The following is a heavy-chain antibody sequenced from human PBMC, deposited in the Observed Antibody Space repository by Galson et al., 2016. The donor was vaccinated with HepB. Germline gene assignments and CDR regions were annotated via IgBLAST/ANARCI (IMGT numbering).Heavy chain of an antibody. CDR3: ARDAPTLAARLYYYYGMDV. Sequence: SLRLSCAASGFTFSTYTMHWVRQTPGKGLEWVAVISYDGSNKYYADSVKGRFTISRDNSKNTLYLQMNSLRTEDTAVYYCARDAPTLAARLYYYYGMDVWGQGTTVTVSS. J-gene: IGHJ6*02. CDR2: ISYDGSNK. D-gene: IGHD6-6*01. CDR1: GFTFSTYT. V-gene: IGHV3-30*14.